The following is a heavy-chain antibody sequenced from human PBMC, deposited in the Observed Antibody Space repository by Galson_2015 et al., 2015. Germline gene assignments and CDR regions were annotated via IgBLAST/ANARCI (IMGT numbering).Heavy chain of an antibody. CDR3: ARATRVQLWTLDY. Sequence: SLRLSCAASGFTFSSYGMHWVRQAPGKGLEWVAVIWYDGSNKYYADSVKGRFTISRDNSKNTLYLQMNSLRAEDTAVYYCARATRVQLWTLDYWGQGTLVTVSS. J-gene: IGHJ4*02. V-gene: IGHV3-33*01. D-gene: IGHD5-18*01. CDR1: GFTFSSYG. CDR2: IWYDGSNK.